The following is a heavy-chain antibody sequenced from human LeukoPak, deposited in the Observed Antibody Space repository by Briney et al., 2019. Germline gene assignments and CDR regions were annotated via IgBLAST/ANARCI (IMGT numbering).Heavy chain of an antibody. V-gene: IGHV3-53*01. J-gene: IGHJ4*02. CDR2: IYSGGAI. CDR1: GFAFGSNY. D-gene: IGHD1-14*01. Sequence: PGGSLRLSCVASGFAFGSNYMSCVRQAPGKGLEWVSLIYSGGAIRYADSVKGRFTISRDSSKNTLFLQMNDLTVEDTARYYCARRPGNWGQGILVTVSS. CDR3: ARRPGN.